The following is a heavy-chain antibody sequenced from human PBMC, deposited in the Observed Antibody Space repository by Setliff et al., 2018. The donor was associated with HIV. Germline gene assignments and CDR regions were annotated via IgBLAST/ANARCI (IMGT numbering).Heavy chain of an antibody. V-gene: IGHV3-74*01. CDR1: GFTFSNHW. D-gene: IGHD5-12*01. Sequence: GSLRLSCVGSGFTFSNHWMQWVRQAPGKGLVWVSRINYHGSDISYADSVQGRFTISRDDSKNTLYLQMNSLRAEDTAMYYCARDWRHGYDLNFDYWGQGTLVTVSS. J-gene: IGHJ4*02. CDR3: ARDWRHGYDLNFDY. CDR2: INYHGSDI.